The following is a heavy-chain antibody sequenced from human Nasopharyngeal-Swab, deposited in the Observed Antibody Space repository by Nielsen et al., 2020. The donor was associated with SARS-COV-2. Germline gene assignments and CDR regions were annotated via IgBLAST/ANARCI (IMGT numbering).Heavy chain of an antibody. D-gene: IGHD2-15*01. V-gene: IGHV3-23*01. Sequence: GGSLRLSCAASGLTFSRYAMSWVRYGPEKGLEWVSSISGSGGNTYYEDSVKGRFTISRDNPKNTLFLQMNSLRAEDTAVYYCSKETDIAMGWFDPWGQGTLVTVSS. CDR3: SKETDIAMGWFDP. CDR1: GLTFSRYA. J-gene: IGHJ5*02. CDR2: ISGSGGNT.